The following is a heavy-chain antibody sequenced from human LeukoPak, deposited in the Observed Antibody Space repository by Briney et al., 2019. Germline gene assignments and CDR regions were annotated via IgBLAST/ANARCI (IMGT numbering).Heavy chain of an antibody. CDR2: IYHSGST. J-gene: IGHJ2*01. D-gene: IGHD1-26*01. Sequence: SQTLSLTCTVSGGSISSGDYYWSWIRQPPGKGLEWIGYIYHSGSTYYNPSLKRRVTISVDRSQNQFSLKLSSVTAADTAVYYCAQSGSYLVGYFDLWGRGTLVTVSS. V-gene: IGHV4-30-2*01. CDR3: AQSGSYLVGYFDL. CDR1: GGSISSGDYY.